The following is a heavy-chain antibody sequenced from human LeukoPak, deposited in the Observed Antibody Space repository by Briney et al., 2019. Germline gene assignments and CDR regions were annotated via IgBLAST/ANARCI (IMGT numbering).Heavy chain of an antibody. Sequence: ASVKVPCKASGYTFTDYYIHWVRQAPGQGLEWMGWINPNSGGTNYAQKFQGRVTMTRDTSISTAYMELSRLRSDDTAVYYCARTSIAARRADFDYWGQGTLVTVSS. V-gene: IGHV1-2*02. CDR1: GYTFTDYY. J-gene: IGHJ4*02. D-gene: IGHD6-6*01. CDR3: ARTSIAARRADFDY. CDR2: INPNSGGT.